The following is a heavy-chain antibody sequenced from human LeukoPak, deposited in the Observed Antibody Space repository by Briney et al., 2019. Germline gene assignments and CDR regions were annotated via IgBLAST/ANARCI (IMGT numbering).Heavy chain of an antibody. J-gene: IGHJ4*02. Sequence: SETLSLTCAVYGGSFSGYYWSWIRQPPGKGLEWIGEINHSGSTNYNPSLKSRVTISVDTSKNQFSLKLSSMTAADTAVYYCARGTSYWGQGTLVTVSS. D-gene: IGHD1-1*01. V-gene: IGHV4-34*01. CDR1: GGSFSGYY. CDR3: ARGTSY. CDR2: INHSGST.